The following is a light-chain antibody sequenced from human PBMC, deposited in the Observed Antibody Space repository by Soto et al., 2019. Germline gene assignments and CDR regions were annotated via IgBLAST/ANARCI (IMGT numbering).Light chain of an antibody. CDR3: QHRRNWPTWT. CDR2: DAS. Sequence: EIVLTQSPATLSLSPGERATLSCRASQSVSSYLAWYQQKPGQAPRLLIYDASNRATGIPARFSGSGSGPDFTLTISSLDPEDSAVSYCQHRRNWPTWTFGQGTKVEIK. CDR1: QSVSSY. J-gene: IGKJ1*01. V-gene: IGKV3-11*01.